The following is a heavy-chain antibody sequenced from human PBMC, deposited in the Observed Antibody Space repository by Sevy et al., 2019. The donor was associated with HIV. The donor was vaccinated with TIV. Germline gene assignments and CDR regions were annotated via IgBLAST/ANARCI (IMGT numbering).Heavy chain of an antibody. Sequence: GGSLRLSCAASGLTFNTHAMNWVRQAPGKGLEWVSLISGPGYGTNYADSVKGRFTISRDNSKNTLYLQMNSLRDDATAVYYCAKALNPALESMLEVNLRSLKGFDVWGQGTMVTVSS. D-gene: IGHD3-22*01. CDR3: AKALNPALESMLEVNLRSLKGFDV. CDR2: ISGPGYGT. V-gene: IGHV3-23*01. CDR1: GLTFNTHA. J-gene: IGHJ3*01.